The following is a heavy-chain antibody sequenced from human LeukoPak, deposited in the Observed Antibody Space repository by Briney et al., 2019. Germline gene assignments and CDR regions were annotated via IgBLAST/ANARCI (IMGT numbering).Heavy chain of an antibody. J-gene: IGHJ3*02. Sequence: SETLSLTCAVSGGSISSGGYSWSWIRQPPGKGLEWIGYIYHSGSTYYNPSLKSRVTISVDRSKNQCSLKLSSVTAEDTAVYYCARKPDAFDIWGQGTMVTVSS. CDR3: ARKPDAFDI. CDR2: IYHSGST. V-gene: IGHV4-30-2*01. CDR1: GGSISSGGYS.